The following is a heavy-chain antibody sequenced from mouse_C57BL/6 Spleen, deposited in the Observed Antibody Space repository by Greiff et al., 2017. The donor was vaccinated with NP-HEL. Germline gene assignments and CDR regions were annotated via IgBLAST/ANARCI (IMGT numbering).Heavy chain of an antibody. J-gene: IGHJ3*01. CDR1: GYTFTSYG. D-gene: IGHD2-4*01. CDR3: ARYYYDYDEAY. CDR2: IYPRSGNT. Sequence: QVQLQQSGAELARPGASVKLSCKASGYTFTSYGISWVKQRTGQGLEWVGEIYPRSGNTYYNEKFKGKATLTADKSSSTAYMELRSLTSEDSAVYFCARYYYDYDEAYWGQGTLVTVSA. V-gene: IGHV1-81*01.